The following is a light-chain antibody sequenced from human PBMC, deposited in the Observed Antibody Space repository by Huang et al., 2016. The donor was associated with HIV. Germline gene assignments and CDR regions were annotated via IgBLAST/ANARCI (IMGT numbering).Light chain of an antibody. V-gene: IGKV1-39*01. CDR3: QQSYDSRST. CDR2: AGS. J-gene: IGKJ2*01. CDR1: QSVSTY. Sequence: DIQMTQFPSSLSASVGDRVSVTCRTGQSVSTYLNWYQQKPGKAPKLLIYAGSILLSGVPYRFNASGSGTEFIFTISSLQPEDFGIYYCQQSYDSRSTFGPGTKVEMK.